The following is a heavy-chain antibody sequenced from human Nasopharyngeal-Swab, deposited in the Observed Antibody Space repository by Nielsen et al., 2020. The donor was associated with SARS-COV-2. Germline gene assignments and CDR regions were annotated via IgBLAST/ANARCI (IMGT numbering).Heavy chain of an antibody. D-gene: IGHD3-16*01. CDR3: ASYPLTFGGVWGSDAFDI. J-gene: IGHJ3*02. Sequence: WIRQPPGKGLEWIGKIYESGSTSYKPTVKSRVTISVDKSNYHFSLQLTSVTAADTAVYYCASYPLTFGGVWGSDAFDIWGQGTMVTVSS. CDR2: IYESGST. V-gene: IGHV4-4*02.